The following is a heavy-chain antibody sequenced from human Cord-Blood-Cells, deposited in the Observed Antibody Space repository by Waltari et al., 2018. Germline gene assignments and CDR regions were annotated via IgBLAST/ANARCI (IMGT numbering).Heavy chain of an antibody. V-gene: IGHV4-34*01. J-gene: IGHJ3*02. D-gene: IGHD3-9*01. Sequence: QVQLQQWGAGLLKPSETLSLTCAVYGGSFSGYYRSWIRQPPGKGLEWIGEINHSGSTNYNPSLKSRVTISVDTSKNQFSLKLSSVTAADTAVYYCARGDYDILTGYDAFDIWGQGTMVTVSS. CDR2: INHSGST. CDR3: ARGDYDILTGYDAFDI. CDR1: GGSFSGYY.